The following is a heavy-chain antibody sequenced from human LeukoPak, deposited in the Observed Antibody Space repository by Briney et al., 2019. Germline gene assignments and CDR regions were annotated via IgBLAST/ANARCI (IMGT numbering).Heavy chain of an antibody. D-gene: IGHD4-11*01. CDR2: IYSSGYS. V-gene: IGHV4-4*08. CDR3: AGNDYGNYDFDY. CDR1: GGSISGYY. J-gene: IGHJ4*02. Sequence: SETLSLTCTASGGSISGYYWSWIRQPPGKGLEWIGHIYSSGYSSYNPSLKSRVTMSVDTSKNHFSLKVTSVTAADTAMYYCAGNDYGNYDFDYWGQGTLVTVSS.